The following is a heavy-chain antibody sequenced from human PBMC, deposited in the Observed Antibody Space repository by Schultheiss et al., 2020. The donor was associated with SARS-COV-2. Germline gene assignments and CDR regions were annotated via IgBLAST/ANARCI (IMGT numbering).Heavy chain of an antibody. CDR1: GGSISSYY. D-gene: IGHD1-26*01. CDR3: ARDQHGRGLGLDY. Sequence: SETLSLTCTVSGGSISSYYWSWIRQPAGKGLEWIGRIYTSGSTNYNPSLKSRVTISVDTSKNQFSLQLNSVTPDDTAVYYCARDQHGRGLGLDYWGQGILVTVSS. J-gene: IGHJ4*02. V-gene: IGHV4-4*07. CDR2: IYTSGST.